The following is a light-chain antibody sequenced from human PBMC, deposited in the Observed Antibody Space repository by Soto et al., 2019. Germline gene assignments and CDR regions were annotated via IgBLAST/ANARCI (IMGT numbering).Light chain of an antibody. CDR1: QSVSSN. Sequence: EIVMTQSPATLSVSPGERATLSCRASQSVSSNLAWYQQKPGQAPRLLIYGASTRANGIPDRFGGSGSGTDFTLTISRLEPEDFAVYYCQHYGDSRTFGQGTKVDI. V-gene: IGKV3D-15*01. CDR2: GAS. J-gene: IGKJ1*01. CDR3: QHYGDSRT.